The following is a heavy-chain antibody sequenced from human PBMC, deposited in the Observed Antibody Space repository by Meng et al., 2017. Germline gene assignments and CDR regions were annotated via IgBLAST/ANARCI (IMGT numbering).Heavy chain of an antibody. D-gene: IGHD6-13*01. V-gene: IGHV3-9*03. CDR1: GFTFDDYA. CDR2: ISWISGSI. Sequence: GGSLRLSCAASGFTFDDYAMHWVRQALGKGLEWVSGISWISGSIGYADSVKGRFTISRDNAKNSLYLQMNSLRAEDMALYYCAKSRYSSSSGYYYGMDVWGQGTTVTVSS. CDR3: AKSRYSSSSGYYYGMDV. J-gene: IGHJ6*02.